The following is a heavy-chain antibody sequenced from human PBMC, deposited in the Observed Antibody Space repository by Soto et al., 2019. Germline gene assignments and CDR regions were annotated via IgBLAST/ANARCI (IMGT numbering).Heavy chain of an antibody. CDR2: ISWNSGSI. D-gene: IGHD3-10*01. V-gene: IGHV3-9*01. CDR1: GFTFDDYA. CDR3: AKEARITMVRGGYYFDY. J-gene: IGHJ4*02. Sequence: GGSLRLSCAASGFTFDDYAMHWVRQAPGKGLEWVSGISWNSGSIGYADSVKGRFTISRDNAKNSLYLQMNSLRAEDTALYYCAKEARITMVRGGYYFDYWGQGTLVTVSS.